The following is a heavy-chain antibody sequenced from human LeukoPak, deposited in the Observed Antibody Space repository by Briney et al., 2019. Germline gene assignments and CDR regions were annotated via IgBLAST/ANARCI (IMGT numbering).Heavy chain of an antibody. CDR3: ARVKTMIIVVSLFDY. CDR1: GYTLTSYG. CDR2: INPNSGGT. J-gene: IGHJ4*02. V-gene: IGHV1-2*02. D-gene: IGHD3-22*01. Sequence: ASVKVSCKAYGYTLTSYGISWVRQAPGQGLEWMGWINPNSGGTNYAQQFQGRLTMTRDTSISTAYMELSRLRSDDTAVYYCARVKTMIIVVSLFDYWGQGTLVTVSS.